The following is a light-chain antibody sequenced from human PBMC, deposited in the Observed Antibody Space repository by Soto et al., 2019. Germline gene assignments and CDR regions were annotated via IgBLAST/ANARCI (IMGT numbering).Light chain of an antibody. CDR1: QSLAYSDGNTY. Sequence: DVVMTQSPLSLPVTLGQPASISCRSSQSLAYSDGNTYLNWFQQRPGQSPRRLIYKVSNRDSGVPERFSGSGSGTDFTLKISRVEAEDVGSYYCMQGTHWPPYTFGQGTKVEIK. V-gene: IGKV2-30*01. J-gene: IGKJ2*01. CDR2: KVS. CDR3: MQGTHWPPYT.